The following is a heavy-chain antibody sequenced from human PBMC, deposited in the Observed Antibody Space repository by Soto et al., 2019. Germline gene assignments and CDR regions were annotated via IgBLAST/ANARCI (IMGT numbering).Heavy chain of an antibody. J-gene: IGHJ4*02. CDR3: ARSVDYDFWSGYYGYYFDY. CDR2: ISSSGSTI. CDR1: GFTFSDYY. D-gene: IGHD3-3*01. V-gene: IGHV3-11*01. Sequence: GGSLRLSCAASGFTFSDYYMSWIRQAPGKGLEWVSYISSSGSTIYYADSVKGRFTISRDNAKNSLYLQMNSLRAEDTAVYYCARSVDYDFWSGYYGYYFDYWGQGTLVTVSS.